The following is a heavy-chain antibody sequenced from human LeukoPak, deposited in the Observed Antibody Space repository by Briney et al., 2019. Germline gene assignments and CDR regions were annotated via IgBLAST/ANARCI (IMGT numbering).Heavy chain of an antibody. CDR3: ARGFRAFDF. CDR2: ISYDGSNK. V-gene: IGHV3-30-3*01. Sequence: GRSLRLSCAASGFTFSSYAMHWVRQAPGKGLEWVAVISYDGSNKYYADSVKGRFTISRDNSKNTLYLQMDSLRAEDTAVYYCARGFRAFDFWAQGTMVTVSS. CDR1: GFTFSSYA. J-gene: IGHJ3*01.